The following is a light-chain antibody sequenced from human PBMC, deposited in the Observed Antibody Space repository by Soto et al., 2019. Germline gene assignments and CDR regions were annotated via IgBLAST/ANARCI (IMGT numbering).Light chain of an antibody. CDR1: QSVSSN. CDR2: GAS. Sequence: EILMTQSPATLSVSPGERVTLSCRASQSVSSNLAWYQQKPGQPPRLLIYGASTRATGIPARFSGSGSGTDFTLTISRLEPEDFAVYYCQQYDSSPWTFGQGTKVDIK. J-gene: IGKJ1*01. CDR3: QQYDSSPWT. V-gene: IGKV3-15*01.